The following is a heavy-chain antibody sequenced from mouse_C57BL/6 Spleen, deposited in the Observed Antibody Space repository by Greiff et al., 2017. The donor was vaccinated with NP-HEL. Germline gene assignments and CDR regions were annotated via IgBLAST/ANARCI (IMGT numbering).Heavy chain of an antibody. CDR2: IDPETGGT. D-gene: IGHD2-14*01. J-gene: IGHJ3*01. CDR1: GYTFTDYE. Sequence: QVQLQQSGAELVRPGASVTLSCKASGYTFTDYEMHWVKQTPVHGLEWIGAIDPETGGTAYNQKFTGKAILTADKSSSTAYMELRSLTSEDSAVYYCTRDRTGWFAYWGQGTLVTVAA. V-gene: IGHV1-15*01. CDR3: TRDRTGWFAY.